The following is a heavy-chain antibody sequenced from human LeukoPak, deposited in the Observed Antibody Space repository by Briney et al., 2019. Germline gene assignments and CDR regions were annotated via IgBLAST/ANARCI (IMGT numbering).Heavy chain of an antibody. CDR1: GYSFTSYW. Sequence: GESLKISCKGSGYSFTSYWIGWVRQMPGKGLEWMGIIYPGDSDTRYSPSFQGQVTISADKSISTAYLQWSSLKASDTATYYCARLSGEYAGNWNYLDYWGQGTLVTVSS. J-gene: IGHJ4*02. D-gene: IGHD1-7*01. CDR2: IYPGDSDT. V-gene: IGHV5-51*01. CDR3: ARLSGEYAGNWNYLDY.